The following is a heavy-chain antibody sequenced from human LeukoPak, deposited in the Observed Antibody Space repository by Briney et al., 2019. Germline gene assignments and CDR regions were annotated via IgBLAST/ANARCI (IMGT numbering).Heavy chain of an antibody. CDR2: INSDGSST. CDR1: GFTFSSYW. CDR3: ARPRYQLLSVIDY. V-gene: IGHV3-74*01. D-gene: IGHD2-2*01. J-gene: IGHJ4*02. Sequence: GGSLRLSCAASGFTFSSYWMHWVRQAPGKGLVGVSRINSDGSSTSYADSVKGRFTISRDNAKNTLYLQMNSLRAEDTAVYYCARPRYQLLSVIDYWGQGTLVTVSS.